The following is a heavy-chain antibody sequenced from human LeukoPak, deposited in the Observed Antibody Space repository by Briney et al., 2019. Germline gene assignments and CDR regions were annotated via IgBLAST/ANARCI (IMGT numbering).Heavy chain of an antibody. V-gene: IGHV4-59*01. CDR3: ARDSRHAFDI. Sequence: SETLSLTCTVPGGSISSYYWSWIRQPPGKGLEWIGYIYYSGSTNYNPSLKSRVTISVDTSKNQFSLKLSSVTAADTAVYYCARDSRHAFDIWGQGTMVTVSS. CDR1: GGSISSYY. J-gene: IGHJ3*02. CDR2: IYYSGST.